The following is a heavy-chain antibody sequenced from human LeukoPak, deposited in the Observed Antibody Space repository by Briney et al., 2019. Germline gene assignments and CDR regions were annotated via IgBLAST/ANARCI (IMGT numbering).Heavy chain of an antibody. V-gene: IGHV3-23*01. D-gene: IGHD6-19*01. CDR1: GFTFSTNA. CDR3: AKGKGSSGWFD. Sequence: GGSLRLSCAASGFTFSTNAMSWARQAPGRGLEWVSAISDSGNTYYADSVKGRFTISRHNSKNTLYLQMNSLRAEDTAVYYCAKGKGSSGWFDWGQGTLVTVSS. CDR2: ISDSGNT. J-gene: IGHJ4*02.